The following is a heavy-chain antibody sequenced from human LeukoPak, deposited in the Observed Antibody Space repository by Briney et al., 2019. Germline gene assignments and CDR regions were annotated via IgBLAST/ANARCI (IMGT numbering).Heavy chain of an antibody. CDR1: GFTFSNYW. V-gene: IGHV3-23*01. J-gene: IGHJ4*02. CDR2: ISGGADST. D-gene: IGHD2-15*01. Sequence: PGGSLRLSCVASGFTFSNYWMQWVRQAPGKGLEWVSAISGGADSTFYVDSVKGRFTISRDNSKNTLSLQLNNLRAEDTAIYYCARYAEGSLSYFDCWGLGTLVSVSS. CDR3: ARYAEGSLSYFDC.